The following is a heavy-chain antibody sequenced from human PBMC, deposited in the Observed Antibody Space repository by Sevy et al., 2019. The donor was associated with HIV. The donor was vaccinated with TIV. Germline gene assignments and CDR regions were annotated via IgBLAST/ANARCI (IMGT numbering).Heavy chain of an antibody. CDR3: AGEGCTRPHDF. D-gene: IGHD2-8*01. V-gene: IGHV3-23*01. Sequence: GGSLRLSCVASGFTFNKYSMSWVRQAPGKGLERVSTLSFGCGQINYADSVKGRFTISRDDSKNTQYLQMNSLRAEDTAVYYCAGEGCTRPHDFWGQGTLVTVSS. CDR2: LSFGCGQI. CDR1: GFTFNKYS. J-gene: IGHJ4*02.